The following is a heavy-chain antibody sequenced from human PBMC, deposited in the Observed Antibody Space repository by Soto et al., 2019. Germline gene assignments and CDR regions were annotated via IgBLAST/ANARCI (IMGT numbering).Heavy chain of an antibody. D-gene: IGHD2-8*02. Sequence: EVQLVESGGGLVKAGGSLRLFCTASGFTFRHYNMNCVRQAPGKGLERVSSIRTGGAYMFYADSVKGRFTISRDIAQNSLFLQMDSPRAEDTAVYYCAIDIASTGGDYFDSWGQGTLVTVSS. V-gene: IGHV3-21*06. J-gene: IGHJ4*02. CDR3: AIDIASTGGDYFDS. CDR2: IRTGGAYM. CDR1: GFTFRHYN.